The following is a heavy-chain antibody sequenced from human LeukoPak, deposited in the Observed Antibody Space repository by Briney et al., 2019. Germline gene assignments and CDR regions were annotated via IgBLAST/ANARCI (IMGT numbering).Heavy chain of an antibody. D-gene: IGHD3-10*01. Sequence: NPGGSLRLSCAASGFTFSSYSMNWVRQAPGKGLEWVSSISSSSSYIYYADSVKGRFTISRDNAKNSLYLQMNSLRAEDTAVYYCARVDGSGSYRDYWGQGTLVTVSS. J-gene: IGHJ4*02. CDR2: ISSSSSYI. V-gene: IGHV3-21*01. CDR3: ARVDGSGSYRDY. CDR1: GFTFSSYS.